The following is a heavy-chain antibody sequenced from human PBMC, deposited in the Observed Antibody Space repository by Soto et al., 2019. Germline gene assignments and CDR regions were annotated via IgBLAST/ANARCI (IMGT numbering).Heavy chain of an antibody. Sequence: SETLSLTCAVYCGSFSGYYWSWIRQPPGKGLEWLGEINHSGSTNYNPSLKSRVTISVDTSKNQFSLKLSSVTAADTAVYYCARGGFGVVIIRLSWFDPWGQGTLVTVSS. J-gene: IGHJ5*02. CDR3: ARGGFGVVIIRLSWFDP. CDR1: CGSFSGYY. V-gene: IGHV4-34*01. D-gene: IGHD3-3*01. CDR2: INHSGST.